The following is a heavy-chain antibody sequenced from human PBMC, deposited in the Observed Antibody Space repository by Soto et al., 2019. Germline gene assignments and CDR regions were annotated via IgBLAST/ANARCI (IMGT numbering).Heavy chain of an antibody. D-gene: IGHD6-13*01. Sequence: SETLSLTCTVSGGSISSSSYYWGWIRQPPGKGLEWIGSIYYSGSTYYNPSLKSRVTISVDTSKNQFSLQLNSVTPEDTAVYYCARAGGIPAADVFRVGAFNIWGQGTMVTVSS. CDR1: GGSISSSSYY. CDR3: ARAGGIPAADVFRVGAFNI. J-gene: IGHJ3*02. V-gene: IGHV4-39*01. CDR2: IYYSGST.